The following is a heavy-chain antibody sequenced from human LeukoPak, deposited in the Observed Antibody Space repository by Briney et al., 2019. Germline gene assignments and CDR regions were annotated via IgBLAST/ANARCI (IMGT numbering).Heavy chain of an antibody. D-gene: IGHD5/OR15-5a*01. V-gene: IGHV1-69*05. CDR1: GGTFSSYA. J-gene: IGHJ6*03. Sequence: ASVKVSCKASGGTFSSYAISWVRQAPGQGLEWMGGIIPIFGTANYAQKFQGRVTITTDESTSTAYMELSSLRSEDTAVYYCARVPSLLSTSYHPNYYYYMDVWGKGTTVTVSS. CDR3: ARVPSLLSTSYHPNYYYYMDV. CDR2: IIPIFGTA.